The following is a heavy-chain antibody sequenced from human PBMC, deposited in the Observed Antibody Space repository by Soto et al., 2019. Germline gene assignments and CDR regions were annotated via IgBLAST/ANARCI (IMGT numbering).Heavy chain of an antibody. CDR1: GGSISSSSYY. V-gene: IGHV4-39*01. D-gene: IGHD6-6*01. CDR3: ASYSSSSEVY. J-gene: IGHJ4*02. CDR2: IYYSGST. Sequence: SETLSLTCSVSGGSISSSSYYWGWIRQPPGKGLEWIGSIYYSGSTYNNPSLRSRVTISVDTSKNQFSLKLSSVTAADTAVYYCASYSSSSEVYWGQGALVTVSS.